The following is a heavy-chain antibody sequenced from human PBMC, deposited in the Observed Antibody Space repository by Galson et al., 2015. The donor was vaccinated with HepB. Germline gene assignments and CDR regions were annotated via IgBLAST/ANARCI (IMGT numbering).Heavy chain of an antibody. V-gene: IGHV3-21*01. D-gene: IGHD4-17*01. CDR2: TTSTSSYK. Sequence: SLRLSCAASGFSFSSYSMNWVRQAPGKGLEWVSSTTSTSSYKYYADSVKGRFTISRDNAKNLLFLQMNSLTAEDTAVYYCARHYGSYYHMDVWGKGTTVTVSS. CDR1: GFSFSSYS. J-gene: IGHJ6*03. CDR3: ARHYGSYYHMDV.